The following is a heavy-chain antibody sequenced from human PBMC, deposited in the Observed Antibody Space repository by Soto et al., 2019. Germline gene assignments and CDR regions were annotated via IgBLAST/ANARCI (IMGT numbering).Heavy chain of an antibody. D-gene: IGHD2-15*01. J-gene: IGHJ6*02. CDR2: IYYSGST. V-gene: IGHV4-31*03. Sequence: QVQLQESGPGLVKPSQTLSLTCTVSGGSISSGGYYWSWIRQHPGKGLEWIGYIYYSGSTYYNPCLKSRVTIFVDTSKNQFSLKLSSVTAADTAVYYCARDSGGGYCSGGSCSDYYYGMDVWGQGTTVTVSS. CDR1: GGSISSGGYY. CDR3: ARDSGGGYCSGGSCSDYYYGMDV.